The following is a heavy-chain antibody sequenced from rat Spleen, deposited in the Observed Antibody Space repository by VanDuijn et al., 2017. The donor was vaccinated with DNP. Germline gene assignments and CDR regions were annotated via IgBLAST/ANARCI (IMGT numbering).Heavy chain of an antibody. V-gene: IGHV3-1*01. Sequence: EVQLQESGPGLVKPSQSLSLTCSVTGSSITSNYWGWIRRFPGNKMEWIGHISYSGSTSYNPFLKSRISITRDTSKNQFFLQLNSVILEDTAPYYCASNNYFDYWGQGVMVTVSS. J-gene: IGHJ2*01. CDR1: GSSITSNY. CDR3: ASNNYFDY. CDR2: ISYSGST.